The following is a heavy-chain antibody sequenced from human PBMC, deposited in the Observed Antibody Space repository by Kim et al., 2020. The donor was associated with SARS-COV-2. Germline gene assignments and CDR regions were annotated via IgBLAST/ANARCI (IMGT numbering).Heavy chain of an antibody. V-gene: IGHV3-23*01. CDR3: ACGRNHDGSGNYSRNWFDP. D-gene: IGHD3-10*01. CDR1: GFTFSSYA. Sequence: GGSLRLSCAASGFTFSSYAMSWVRQAPGKGLEWVSAISGSGGNTYYADSVKGRFTISRDNFKNTLYLQMNSLRAEDTAVYYCACGRNHDGSGNYSRNWFDPWGQGTLVTVSS. J-gene: IGHJ5*02. CDR2: ISGSGGNT.